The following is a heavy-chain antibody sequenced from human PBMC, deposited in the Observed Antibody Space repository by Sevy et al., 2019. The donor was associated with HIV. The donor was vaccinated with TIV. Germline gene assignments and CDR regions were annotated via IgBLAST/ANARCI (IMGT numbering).Heavy chain of an antibody. CDR1: GFAFRGSA. J-gene: IGHJ4*02. CDR2: IRSKGNSFAT. D-gene: IGHD1-26*01. Sequence: GGSLRLSCAASGFAFRGSAIHWVRQASGKGLEWIGRIRSKGNSFATDYVPSVKGRFTIYRDDSKKTAYLQMSSLKIDDTAVYYCAGQVGGTVMAIFDYWGQGTLVTVSS. V-gene: IGHV3-73*01. CDR3: AGQVGGTVMAIFDY.